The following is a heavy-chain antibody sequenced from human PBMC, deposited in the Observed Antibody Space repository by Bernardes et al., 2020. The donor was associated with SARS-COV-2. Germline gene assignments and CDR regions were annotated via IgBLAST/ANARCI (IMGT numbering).Heavy chain of an antibody. V-gene: IGHV3-23*01. CDR2: ISGWGATT. CDR1: GLTFSNFA. Sequence: GGSLRLSCAASGLTFSNFAMTWVRQAPGKGLEWVATISGWGATTFYADSVKGRFTISRDNSKNTVNLQMNSLRAEDTAVYYCARGTGSGWTDYWGQGTLVTVSS. J-gene: IGHJ4*02. D-gene: IGHD6-19*01. CDR3: ARGTGSGWTDY.